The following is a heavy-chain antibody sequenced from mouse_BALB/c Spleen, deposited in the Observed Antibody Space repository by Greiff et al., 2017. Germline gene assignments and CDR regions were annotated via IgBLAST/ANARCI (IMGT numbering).Heavy chain of an antibody. CDR2: ISSGGSYT. Sequence: VQLKESGGGLVKPGGSLKLSCAASGFTFSSYAMSWVRQSPEKRLEWVAEISSGGSYTYYPDTVTGRFTISRDNAKNTLYLEMSSLRSEDTAMYYCARDYGSSYYAMDYWGQGTSVTVAA. J-gene: IGHJ4*01. D-gene: IGHD1-1*01. V-gene: IGHV5-9-4*01. CDR3: ARDYGSSYYAMDY. CDR1: GFTFSSYA.